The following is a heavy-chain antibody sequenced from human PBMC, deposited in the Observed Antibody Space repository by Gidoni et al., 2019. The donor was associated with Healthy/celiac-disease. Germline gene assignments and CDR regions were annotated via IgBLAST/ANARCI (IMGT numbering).Heavy chain of an antibody. CDR1: GGSISSSSYY. V-gene: IGHV4-39*01. Sequence: QLQLQESGTGLVQPSETLSLTCTVSGGSISSSSYYWGWIRQPPGKGLEWIGSIYYSGSTYYNPSLKSRVTISVDTSKNQFSLKLSSVTAADTAVYYCARPMYYDFWSGYPGGMDVWGQGTTVTVSS. CDR3: ARPMYYDFWSGYPGGMDV. D-gene: IGHD3-3*01. J-gene: IGHJ6*02. CDR2: IYYSGST.